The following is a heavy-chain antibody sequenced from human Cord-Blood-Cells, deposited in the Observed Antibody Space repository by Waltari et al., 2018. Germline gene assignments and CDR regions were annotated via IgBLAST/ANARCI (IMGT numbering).Heavy chain of an antibody. V-gene: IGHV4-59*01. Sequence: QVQLQESGPGLVKPSETLSLTCTVSGGSISSYYWSWIRQPPGKGLEWIGYIYYSGSTNYNPSLKSRVTISVDTSKNQFSLKLSSVTAADTAVYYCARNLLTGDAFDIWGQGTMVTVSS. J-gene: IGHJ3*02. CDR3: ARNLLTGDAFDI. D-gene: IGHD7-27*01. CDR1: GGSISSYY. CDR2: IYYSGST.